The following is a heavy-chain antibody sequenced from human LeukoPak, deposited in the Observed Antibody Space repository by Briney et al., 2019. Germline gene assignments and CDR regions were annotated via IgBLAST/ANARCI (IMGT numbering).Heavy chain of an antibody. J-gene: IGHJ4*02. CDR2: ISPSNGYT. CDR3: ARDSYYGGHFAFFEH. Sequence: ASVKVSCKTSGYTFTNFRIHWVRQAPGQGFEWMGWISPSNGYTEYERKLQGRLTMTTDTSTTTAHMELRSLTFDDTATYYCARDSYYGGHFAFFEHWGQGTLVTVSS. D-gene: IGHD4-23*01. CDR1: GYTFTNFR. V-gene: IGHV1-18*01.